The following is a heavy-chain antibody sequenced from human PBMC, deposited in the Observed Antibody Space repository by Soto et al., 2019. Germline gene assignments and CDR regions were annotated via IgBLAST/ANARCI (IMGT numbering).Heavy chain of an antibody. CDR3: ARDRTLGILDY. Sequence: SSETLSLTCTVSGGSISGYYWGWVRQPPGKGLEWIGYVYSSGNTNYNPSLNSRATISVDTSKNQFSLKLSSVTAADTAVYYCARDRTLGILDYWGQGALVTVSS. CDR2: VYSSGNT. D-gene: IGHD1-1*01. V-gene: IGHV4-59*01. J-gene: IGHJ4*02. CDR1: GGSISGYY.